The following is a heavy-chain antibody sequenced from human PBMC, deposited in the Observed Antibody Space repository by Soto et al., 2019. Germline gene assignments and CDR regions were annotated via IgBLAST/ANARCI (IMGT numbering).Heavy chain of an antibody. V-gene: IGHV1-69*12. CDR2: IIPIFGTA. J-gene: IGHJ3*02. CDR1: GGTFSSYA. D-gene: IGHD2-21*02. CDR3: ARAMVTAILDAFDI. Sequence: QVQLVQSGAEVKKPGSSVKVSCKASGGTFSSYAISWVRQAPGQGLEWMGGIIPIFGTANYAQKFQGRVTITADESTRTAYIELSSLISDDTAVYYCARAMVTAILDAFDIWGQGTMVTGSS.